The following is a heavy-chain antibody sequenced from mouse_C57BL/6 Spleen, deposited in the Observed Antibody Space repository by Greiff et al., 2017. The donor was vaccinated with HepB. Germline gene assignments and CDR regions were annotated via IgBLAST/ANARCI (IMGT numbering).Heavy chain of an antibody. CDR3: ARGNCGSSSSFAY. D-gene: IGHD1-1*01. J-gene: IGHJ3*01. CDR2: INPNNGGT. CDR1: GYTFTDYY. V-gene: IGHV1-26*01. Sequence: VQLQQSGPELVKPGASVKISCKASGYTFTDYYMNWVKQSHGKSLEWIGDINPNNGGTSYNQKFKGKATLTVDKSSSTAYMELRSLTSEDSAVYSCARGNCGSSSSFAYWGQGTLVTVSA.